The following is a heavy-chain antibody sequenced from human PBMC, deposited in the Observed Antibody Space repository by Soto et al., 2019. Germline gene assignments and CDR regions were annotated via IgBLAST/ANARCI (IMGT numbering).Heavy chain of an antibody. CDR2: ISGHNGDT. CDR3: ARDVFMTTVPGGIDY. J-gene: IGHJ4*02. Sequence: VASVKASSKASGDTISSYGMSWVRQAPGQGLEWMGWISGHNGDTIYAQNVQGRVTMTTDTSTSTVYMELTSLRPDDTAVYYCARDVFMTTVPGGIDYWGKGTLLTVSS. V-gene: IGHV1-18*04. CDR1: GDTISSYG. D-gene: IGHD4-4*01.